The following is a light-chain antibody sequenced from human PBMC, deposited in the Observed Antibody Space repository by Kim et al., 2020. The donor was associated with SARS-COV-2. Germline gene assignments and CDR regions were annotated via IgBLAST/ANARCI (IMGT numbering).Light chain of an antibody. J-gene: IGKJ2*01. CDR1: QSVSSN. Sequence: VSPGENATLPCRASQSVSSNLAWYQQKPGQPPRLLIYGASTRANGIPARFSGSGSGTEFTLTISSLQSEDFAIYYCQQYNNWPPYTFGQGTKLEI. CDR3: QQYNNWPPYT. CDR2: GAS. V-gene: IGKV3-15*01.